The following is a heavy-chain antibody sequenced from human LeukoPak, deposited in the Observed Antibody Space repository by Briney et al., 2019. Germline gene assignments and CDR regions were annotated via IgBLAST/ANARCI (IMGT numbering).Heavy chain of an antibody. Sequence: GGSLRLSCAASGFTFSSYAMHWVRQAPGKGLEWVAVISRHGSTKIYAASVKGRFTISRDNSKNTMYLQMDSLRPEDTAVYFCAKEYSSGWSYWYFDLWGRGTLVTVSS. V-gene: IGHV3-30-3*01. D-gene: IGHD6-19*01. J-gene: IGHJ2*01. CDR1: GFTFSSYA. CDR2: ISRHGSTK. CDR3: AKEYSSGWSYWYFDL.